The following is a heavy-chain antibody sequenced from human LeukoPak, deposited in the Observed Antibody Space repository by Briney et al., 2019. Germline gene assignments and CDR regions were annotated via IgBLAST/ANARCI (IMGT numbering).Heavy chain of an antibody. Sequence: RTSETLSLTCAVYGGSFSGYYWSWIRQPPGKGLEWIGEINHSGSTNYNPSLKSRVTISVDTSKNQFSLKLSSVTAADTAVYYCVGGFDYWGQGTLVTVSS. CDR3: VGGFDY. CDR1: GGSFSGYY. CDR2: INHSGST. V-gene: IGHV4-34*01. J-gene: IGHJ4*02.